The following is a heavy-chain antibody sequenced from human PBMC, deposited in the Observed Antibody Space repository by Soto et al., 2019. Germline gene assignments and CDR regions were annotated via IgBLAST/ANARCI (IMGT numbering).Heavy chain of an antibody. J-gene: IGHJ4*02. V-gene: IGHV4-59*01. CDR2: IYYSGST. Sequence: SETLSLTCTVSGGSISSYYWSWIRQPPGKGLEWIGYIYYSGSTNYNPSLKSRVTISVDTSKNQFSLKLSSVTAADTAVYYCARAGYSSSWYPDYWGQGTLVTVSS. CDR3: ARAGYSSSWYPDY. D-gene: IGHD6-13*01. CDR1: GGSISSYY.